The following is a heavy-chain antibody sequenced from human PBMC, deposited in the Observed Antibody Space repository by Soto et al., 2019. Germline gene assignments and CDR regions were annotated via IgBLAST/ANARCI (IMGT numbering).Heavy chain of an antibody. V-gene: IGHV6-1*01. J-gene: IGHJ6*02. CDR2: TYYRSKWYN. CDR1: GDSVSSNSAA. Sequence: SQTLSLTCAISGDSVSSNSAALNWIRQSPSRGLEWLGRTYYRSKWYNDYAVSVKSRITINPDTSKNQFSLQLNSVTPEDTAVYYCARDRAYSSTWPTRDYYYGMDVWGQGTTVTVSS. CDR3: ARDRAYSSTWPTRDYYYGMDV. D-gene: IGHD6-13*01.